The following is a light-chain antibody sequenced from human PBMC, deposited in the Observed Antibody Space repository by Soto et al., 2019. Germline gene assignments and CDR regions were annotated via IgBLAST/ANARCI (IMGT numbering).Light chain of an antibody. CDR3: QVWDSITARV. Sequence: SYELTQPLSVSVALGQTARITCGGNNIGSKNVHWYQQKPGQAPVLVIYRDSNRPSGIPERFSGSNSGNTATLTISRAQAGDVADYYCQVWDSITARVFGGGTKLTVL. J-gene: IGLJ3*02. V-gene: IGLV3-9*01. CDR2: RDS. CDR1: NIGSKN.